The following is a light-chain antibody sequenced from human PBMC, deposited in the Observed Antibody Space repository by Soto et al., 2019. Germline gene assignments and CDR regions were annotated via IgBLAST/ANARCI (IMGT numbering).Light chain of an antibody. J-gene: IGKJ1*01. CDR1: QSISSY. Sequence: DSHMAQSSSSLSASVGDRVTITCRASQSISSYLNWYQQKPGKAPKLLIYAASSLQSGVPSRFSGSGSETDFTLTITRLEPEDFAVYYCQQYSSSRTFGQGTKVDIK. V-gene: IGKV1-39*01. CDR2: AAS. CDR3: QQYSSSRT.